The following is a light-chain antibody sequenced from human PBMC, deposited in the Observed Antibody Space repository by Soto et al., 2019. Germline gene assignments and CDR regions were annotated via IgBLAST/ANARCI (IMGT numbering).Light chain of an antibody. Sequence: ETVFTQSPATLSLSPGERATLSCRASQSVSSYLAWYQQKPGQAPRLLIYDASNRATGIPARFSGSGSGTDFTLTISSLEPEDFAVYYCQQRSNWPLTFGPGTKVDI. V-gene: IGKV3-11*01. J-gene: IGKJ3*01. CDR2: DAS. CDR3: QQRSNWPLT. CDR1: QSVSSY.